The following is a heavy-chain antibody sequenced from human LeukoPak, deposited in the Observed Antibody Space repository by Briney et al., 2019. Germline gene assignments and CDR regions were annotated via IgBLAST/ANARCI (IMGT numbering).Heavy chain of an antibody. D-gene: IGHD2-15*01. J-gene: IGHJ4*02. CDR2: IYPGDSNT. CDR3: ARRYCGGGVCYYFDS. CDR1: GYSFTSYW. Sequence: RGESLKISCKGSGYSFTSYWIGWVRQMPGRGLEWMGIIYPGDSNTRYSPSFQGQVTISADKSISTAYLQWSSLEASDTAMYYCARRYCGGGVCYYFDSWGQGTLVTVSS. V-gene: IGHV5-51*01.